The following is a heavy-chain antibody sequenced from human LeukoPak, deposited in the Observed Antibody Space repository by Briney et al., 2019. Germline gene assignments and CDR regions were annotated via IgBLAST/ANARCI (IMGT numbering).Heavy chain of an antibody. D-gene: IGHD2-2*01. Sequence: EASVKVSCKASGYTFTSYGISWVRQAPGQGLEWMGWISAYNGNTNYAQKLQGRVTMTTDTSTSTAYMELRSLRSDDTAVYYCARLDCSSTSCYYNWFDPWGQGTLVTVSS. V-gene: IGHV1-18*01. CDR1: GYTFTSYG. CDR3: ARLDCSSTSCYYNWFDP. J-gene: IGHJ5*02. CDR2: ISAYNGNT.